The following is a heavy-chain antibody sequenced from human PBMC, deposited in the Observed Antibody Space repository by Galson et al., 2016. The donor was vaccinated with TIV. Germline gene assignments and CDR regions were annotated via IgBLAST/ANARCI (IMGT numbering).Heavy chain of an antibody. J-gene: IGHJ5*02. V-gene: IGHV1-18*01. D-gene: IGHD3-10*01. Sequence: SGYNFNNYGICWVRQAPGQGPEWMGWISAYNGDTYYAEKFQGRVTITADESTNTVYLELSSLTSEDTAVYYCARLPSYYGSGNHWFDPWGQGTLVTVAS. CDR1: GYNFNNYG. CDR3: ARLPSYYGSGNHWFDP. CDR2: ISAYNGDT.